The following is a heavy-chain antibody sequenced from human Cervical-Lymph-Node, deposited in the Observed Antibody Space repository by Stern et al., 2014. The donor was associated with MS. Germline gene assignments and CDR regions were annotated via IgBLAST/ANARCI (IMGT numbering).Heavy chain of an antibody. Sequence: QVQLMQSGAEVTKPGSSVKVSCKASGGTFSKFPSSWVRQAPGQGLEWMGGIFPVFGTPTYAQAFRGRVTITADVSTSTVYMELSSLRSDDTAVYSCALSSEPSDRWYTLGYDLWGQGTLVTVSS. J-gene: IGHJ5*02. D-gene: IGHD6-13*01. V-gene: IGHV1-69*01. CDR1: GGTFSKFP. CDR3: ALSSEPSDRWYTLGYDL. CDR2: IFPVFGTP.